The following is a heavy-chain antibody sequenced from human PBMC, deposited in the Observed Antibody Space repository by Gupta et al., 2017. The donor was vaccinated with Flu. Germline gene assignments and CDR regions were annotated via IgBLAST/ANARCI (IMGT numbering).Heavy chain of an antibody. Sequence: EVQLVESGGGLVTPGGSLRLSCAAAGFTFRFSNMNWVRQAPGKGLECVSSISSSSDYIHYADSVKGRFTMSRDNARKSVHLQMNSLRAEDTAVYYCARRFCSDATCYFAFDLWGQGTMVTVSS. CDR2: ISSSSDYI. J-gene: IGHJ3*01. D-gene: IGHD2-2*01. CDR1: GFTFRFSN. CDR3: ARRFCSDATCYFAFDL. V-gene: IGHV3-21*01.